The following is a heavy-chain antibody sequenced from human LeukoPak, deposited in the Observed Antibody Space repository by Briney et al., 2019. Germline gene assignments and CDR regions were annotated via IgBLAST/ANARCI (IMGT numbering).Heavy chain of an antibody. V-gene: IGHV3-30*18. CDR1: GFTFSSYG. D-gene: IGHD5-12*01. CDR3: AKDPKRYSGYESYYFDY. J-gene: IGHJ4*02. Sequence: PGRSLRLSCAASGFTFSSYGVHWVRQAPGKGLEWVAVISYDGSNKYYADSVKGRFTISRDNSKNTLYLQMNSLRAEDTAVYYCAKDPKRYSGYESYYFDYWGQGTLVTVSS. CDR2: ISYDGSNK.